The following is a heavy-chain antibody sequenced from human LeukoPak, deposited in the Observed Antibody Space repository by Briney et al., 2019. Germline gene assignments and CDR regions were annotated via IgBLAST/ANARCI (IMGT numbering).Heavy chain of an antibody. V-gene: IGHV3-21*04. D-gene: IGHD3-10*01. CDR1: GFTFSSYS. Sequence: GGSLRLSCAASGFTFSSYSMNWVRQAPGKGLEWVSSISSSSSYIYYADSVKGRFTISRDNSKNTLYLQMNSLRAEDTAVYYCARDNSVGLRMVRGVTQYYYSGMDVWGQGTTVTVSS. CDR3: ARDNSVGLRMVRGVTQYYYSGMDV. J-gene: IGHJ6*02. CDR2: ISSSSSYI.